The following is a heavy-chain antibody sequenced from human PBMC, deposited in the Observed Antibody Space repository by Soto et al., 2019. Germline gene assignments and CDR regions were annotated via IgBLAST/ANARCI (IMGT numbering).Heavy chain of an antibody. J-gene: IGHJ4*02. CDR1: GFTFSSYW. CDR3: ARRGAVAGLHY. V-gene: IGHV3-74*01. CDR2: INSDGSST. Sequence: EVQLVESGGGLVQPRGSLRLSWAASGFTFSSYWMHWVRQAPGKGLVWVSRINSDGSSTSYADSVKGRFTISRDNAKNTLYLQMNSLRAEDTAIYYCARRGAVAGLHYWGQGTLVTVSS. D-gene: IGHD6-19*01.